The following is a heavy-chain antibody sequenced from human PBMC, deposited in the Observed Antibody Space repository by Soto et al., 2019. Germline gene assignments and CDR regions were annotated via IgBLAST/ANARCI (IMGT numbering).Heavy chain of an antibody. CDR1: GFTFSGSA. CDR2: IRSKANSYAT. V-gene: IGHV3-73*02. J-gene: IGHJ4*02. Sequence: EVQLVESGGGLVQPGGSLKLSCAASGFTFSGSAMHWVRQASRKGLEWVGRIRSKANSYATAYAASVKGRFTISRDDSKNTAYLQMNSLKTEDTAVYYCIRQLPGRWLHDWGQGTLVTVSS. D-gene: IGHD3-10*01. CDR3: IRQLPGRWLHD.